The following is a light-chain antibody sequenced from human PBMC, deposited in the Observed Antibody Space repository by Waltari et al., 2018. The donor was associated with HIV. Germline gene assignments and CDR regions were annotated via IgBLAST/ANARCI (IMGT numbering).Light chain of an antibody. CDR1: QGIRSY. V-gene: IGKV1-9*01. CDR3: QQHNTYPLT. J-gene: IGKJ3*01. Sequence: DILLTQSPPFLAASVGDRVTISCRASQGIRSYLAWFQQKHGRAPKRLIFGATTLQSGVPSRFSGSGSGTQFTLTINSLQPEDFATYYCQQHNTYPLTFGPGT. CDR2: GAT.